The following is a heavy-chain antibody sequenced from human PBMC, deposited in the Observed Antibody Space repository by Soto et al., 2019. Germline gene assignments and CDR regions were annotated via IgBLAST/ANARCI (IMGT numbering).Heavy chain of an antibody. Sequence: QVQLVQSGAEVKKPGSSVKVSCKASGGTFSSYAISWVRQAPGQGLEWMGGIIPIFGTANYAQTFQGRVTMTADESTSTAYMELSSLRSEDTAVYYCARGYCSGGSCYSFAPYYGMDVWGQGTTVTVSS. D-gene: IGHD2-15*01. J-gene: IGHJ6*02. CDR3: ARGYCSGGSCYSFAPYYGMDV. CDR1: GGTFSSYA. V-gene: IGHV1-69*01. CDR2: IIPIFGTA.